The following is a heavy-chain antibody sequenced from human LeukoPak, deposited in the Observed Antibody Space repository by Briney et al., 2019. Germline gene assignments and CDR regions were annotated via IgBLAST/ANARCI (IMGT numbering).Heavy chain of an antibody. J-gene: IGHJ5*02. CDR2: ISYNGRT. V-gene: IGHV4-59*01. Sequence: SETLSLTCTVSGGSISPYFWSWIRQPPGEGLEWIGYISYNGRTNYNPSLKSRVIISVDTSKSQLSLNLSSVTAADTAVYYCARDACRGVTQFDPWGQGTLVTVSS. D-gene: IGHD3-10*01. CDR1: GGSISPYF. CDR3: ARDACRGVTQFDP.